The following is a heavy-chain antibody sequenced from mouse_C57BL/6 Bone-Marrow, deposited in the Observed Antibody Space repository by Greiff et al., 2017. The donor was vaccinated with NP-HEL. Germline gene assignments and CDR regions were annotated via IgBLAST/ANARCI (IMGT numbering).Heavy chain of an antibody. CDR2: SRNKANDYTT. D-gene: IGHD1-1*01. CDR1: GFTFSDFY. J-gene: IGHJ3*01. V-gene: IGHV7-1*01. CDR3: ARDATTVPFAY. Sequence: EVKLMESGGGLVQSGRSLRLSCATSGFTFSDFYMEWVRQAPGKGLEWIAASRNKANDYTTEYSASVKGRFIVSRDTSQSILYLQMNALRAEDTAIYYCARDATTVPFAYWGQGTLVTVSA.